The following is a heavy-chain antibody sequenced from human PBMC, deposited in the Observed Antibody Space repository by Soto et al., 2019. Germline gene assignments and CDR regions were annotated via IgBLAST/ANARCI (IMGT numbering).Heavy chain of an antibody. D-gene: IGHD6-19*01. CDR2: ISGSGGST. J-gene: IGHJ4*02. Sequence: PXGSLRLSCAASGFTVSSYAMSWVRQAPGKGLEWVSAISGSGGSTYYADSVKGRFTISRDNSKNTLYLQMNSLRAEDTAVYYCAKAPDRIAVAAPLGNWGQGTLVTVSS. V-gene: IGHV3-23*01. CDR3: AKAPDRIAVAAPLGN. CDR1: GFTVSSYA.